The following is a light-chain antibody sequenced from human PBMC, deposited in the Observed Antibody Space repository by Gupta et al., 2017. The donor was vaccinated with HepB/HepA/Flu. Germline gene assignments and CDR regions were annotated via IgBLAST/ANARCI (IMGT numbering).Light chain of an antibody. V-gene: IGKV1-39*01. J-gene: IGKJ1*01. Sequence: DIQMTQSPSSLSASVGDRVTIPCRASQSISNYLNWYQQTPGKAPKLLIYAASNLQGGVPSRFSGSGSGTDFTLTIGSLQPEDLATYYCQQSYRVPQTFGQGTKVEIK. CDR1: QSISNY. CDR3: QQSYRVPQT. CDR2: AAS.